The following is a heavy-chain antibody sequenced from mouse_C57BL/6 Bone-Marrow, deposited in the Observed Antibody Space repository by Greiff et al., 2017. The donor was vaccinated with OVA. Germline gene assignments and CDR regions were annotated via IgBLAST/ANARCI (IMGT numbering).Heavy chain of an antibody. V-gene: IGHV5-4*01. J-gene: IGHJ4*01. CDR3: ASYSFYYAMDY. CDR1: GFTFSSYA. CDR2: ISDGGSYT. D-gene: IGHD1-2*01. Sequence: EVHLVESGGGLVKPGGSLKLSCAASGFTFSSYAMSWVRQTPEKRLEWVATISDGGSYTYYPDNVKGRFTISRDNAKNNLYLQMSHLKSEDTAMYYCASYSFYYAMDYWGQGTSVTVSS.